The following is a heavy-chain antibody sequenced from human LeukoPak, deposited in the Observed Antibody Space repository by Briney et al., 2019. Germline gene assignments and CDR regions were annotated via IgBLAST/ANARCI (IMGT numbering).Heavy chain of an antibody. Sequence: KPGGSLRLSCAASGFTYSGHTMNWVRQAPGKGLEWVSSISSSGSYKYYADSVKGRFTISRGNAKSSLFLQMNSLRAEDTAVYYCARDGEYYYDSSGYYAIDYWGQGTLVSVSS. V-gene: IGHV3-21*01. J-gene: IGHJ4*02. CDR1: GFTYSGHT. CDR3: ARDGEYYYDSSGYYAIDY. D-gene: IGHD3-22*01. CDR2: ISSSGSYK.